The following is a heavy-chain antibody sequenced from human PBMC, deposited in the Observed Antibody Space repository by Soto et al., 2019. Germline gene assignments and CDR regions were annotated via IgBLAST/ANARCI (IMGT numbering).Heavy chain of an antibody. CDR3: AKVYDNSIWGSFRQYYFDS. CDR2: ISGSGGST. V-gene: IGHV3-23*01. Sequence: GGSLRLSWAASGFTFSSYAMSWVRQAPGKGLEWVSAISGSGGSTYYADSVKGRFTISRDNSKNTLYLQLNSLRAEDTAVYYCAKVYDNSIWGSFRQYYFDSGGQETLFPVPS. J-gene: IGHJ4*02. CDR1: GFTFSSYA. D-gene: IGHD3-16*02.